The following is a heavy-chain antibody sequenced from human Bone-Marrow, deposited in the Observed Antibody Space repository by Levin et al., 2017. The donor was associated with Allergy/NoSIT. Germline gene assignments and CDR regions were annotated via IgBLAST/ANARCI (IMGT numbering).Heavy chain of an antibody. J-gene: IGHJ6*03. D-gene: IGHD2-2*01. CDR3: ASSIRGVVVVPAASYGHYYYYYMDV. Sequence: SVKVSCKASGGTFSSYAISWVRQAPGQGLEWMGGIIPIFGTANYAQKFQGRVTITADKSTSTAYMELSSLRSEDTAVYYCASSIRGVVVVPAASYGHYYYYYMDVWGKGTTVTVSS. V-gene: IGHV1-69*06. CDR1: GGTFSSYA. CDR2: IIPIFGTA.